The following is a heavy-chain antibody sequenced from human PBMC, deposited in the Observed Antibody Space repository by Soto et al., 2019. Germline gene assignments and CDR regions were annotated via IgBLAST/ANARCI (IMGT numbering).Heavy chain of an antibody. CDR1: GGSISSGGYY. CDR2: IYYSGST. Sequence: SETLSLTCTVSGGSISSGGYYWSWIRQHPGKGLEWIGYIYYSGSTYYNTSLKSRVTISVETSKNQFSLKLSSVTAADTAVYYCARGPDIVVVPAATGLWFDPWGQGTLVTVSS. J-gene: IGHJ5*02. D-gene: IGHD2-2*01. CDR3: ARGPDIVVVPAATGLWFDP. V-gene: IGHV4-31*03.